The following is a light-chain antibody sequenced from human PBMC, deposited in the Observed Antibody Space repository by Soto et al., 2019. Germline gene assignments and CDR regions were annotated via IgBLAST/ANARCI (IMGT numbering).Light chain of an antibody. CDR1: SSNVGNNY. CDR3: GSWDRSLSAYG. V-gene: IGLV1-51*01. J-gene: IGLJ1*01. Sequence: QSVLTQPPSVSAAPVQKVTISCSGSSSNVGNNYVSWYQQLPGPAPKLRIYDDDQRPSGLPDPFSCSKSGTSGTLVITGFPPGDEADYYCGSWDRSLSAYGFRTGTKLTVL. CDR2: DDD.